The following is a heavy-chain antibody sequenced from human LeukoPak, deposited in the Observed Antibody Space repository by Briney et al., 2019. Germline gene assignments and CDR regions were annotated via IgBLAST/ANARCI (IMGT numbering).Heavy chain of an antibody. D-gene: IGHD6-25*01. CDR1: GGSFSGYY. CDR3: ARAPYSSAPLGKIYYYYMDV. V-gene: IGHV4-34*01. J-gene: IGHJ6*03. Sequence: SETLSLTCAVYGGSFSGYYWSWIRQPPGKGLEWIGEINHSGSTNYNPSLKSRVTIPVDTSKNQFSLKLSSVTAADTAVYYCARAPYSSAPLGKIYYYYMDVWGKGTTVTVSS. CDR2: INHSGST.